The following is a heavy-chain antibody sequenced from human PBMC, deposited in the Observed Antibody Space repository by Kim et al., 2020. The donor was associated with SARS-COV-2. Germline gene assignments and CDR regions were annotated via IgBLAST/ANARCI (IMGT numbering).Heavy chain of an antibody. J-gene: IGHJ4*02. V-gene: IGHV4-4*02. D-gene: IGHD3-3*01. CDR3: ARAITIFGVVITFDY. CDR2: IYHSGST. Sequence: SETLSHTCAVSGGSISSSNWWSWVRQPPGKGLEWIGEIYHSGSTNYNPSLKSRVTISVDKSKNQFSLKLSSVTAADTAVYYCARAITIFGVVITFDYWGQGTLVTVSS. CDR1: GGSISSSNW.